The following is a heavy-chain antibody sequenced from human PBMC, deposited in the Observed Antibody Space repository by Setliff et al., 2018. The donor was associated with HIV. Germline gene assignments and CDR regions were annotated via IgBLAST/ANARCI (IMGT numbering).Heavy chain of an antibody. CDR2: IYYSGNP. Sequence: SETLSLTCTVSGGSTSSGYYYWSWIRQHPGKGLEWIGYIYYSGNPFYNPSLRSRVTISLDTSKNQFSLKLSSVTAADTAVYYCARGFDYAQRPPLYYFDYWGQGTLVTVSS. CDR3: ARGFDYAQRPPLYYFDY. D-gene: IGHD2-2*01. V-gene: IGHV4-31*03. CDR1: GGSTSSGYYY. J-gene: IGHJ4*02.